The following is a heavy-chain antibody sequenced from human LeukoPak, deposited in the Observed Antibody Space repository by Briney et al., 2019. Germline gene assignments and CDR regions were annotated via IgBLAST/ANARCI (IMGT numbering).Heavy chain of an antibody. CDR3: AREFYYGSGSDDNWCDP. V-gene: IGHV1-18*01. CDR2: ISTYNGHT. D-gene: IGHD3-10*01. CDR1: GYTFTSYG. J-gene: IGHJ5*02. Sequence: ASVTLSCTASGYTFTSYGISWVRQAPGQGLEWMGWISTYNGHTNYAQKIQGRVTMTTDTSTSTAYMELRSLRSDATAVYYCAREFYYGSGSDDNWCDPWGEGTLVTVSS.